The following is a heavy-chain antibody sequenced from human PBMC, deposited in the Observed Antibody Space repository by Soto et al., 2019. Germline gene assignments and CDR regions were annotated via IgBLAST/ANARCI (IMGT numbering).Heavy chain of an antibody. J-gene: IGHJ5*02. CDR2: INTYNGNT. Sequence: ASVKVSCKASGYTFTNYGISWVRQAPGQGLEWMGWINTYNGNTNHAQKLQGRVTMTTDTSTSTAYMELRSMRSDDTAVYYCARGVGSGTYYNQYNWFDPWGQGTLVTVSS. V-gene: IGHV1-18*01. D-gene: IGHD3-10*01. CDR1: GYTFTNYG. CDR3: ARGVGSGTYYNQYNWFDP.